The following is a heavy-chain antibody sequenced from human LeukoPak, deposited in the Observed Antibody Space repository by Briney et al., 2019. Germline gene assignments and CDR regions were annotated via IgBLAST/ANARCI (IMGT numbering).Heavy chain of an antibody. V-gene: IGHV3-74*01. CDR1: GFTFSSYW. CDR2: INSDGSST. Sequence: QPGGSLRLSCAASGFTFSSYWMHWVRQAPGKGLVWVSRINSDGSSTSYADSVKGRFTISRDNAKNTLYLQMNSLRAEDTAVYYCARVMDYEGYFDCWGQGTLVTVSS. D-gene: IGHD3-22*01. J-gene: IGHJ4*02. CDR3: ARVMDYEGYFDC.